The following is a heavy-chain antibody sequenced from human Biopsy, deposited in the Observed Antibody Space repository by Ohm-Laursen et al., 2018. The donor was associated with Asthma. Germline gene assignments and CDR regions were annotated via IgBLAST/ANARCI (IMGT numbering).Heavy chain of an antibody. CDR2: ISASGNST. J-gene: IGHJ3*02. Sequence: SLRLSCSASGFRFNSYAVSWVCQAPGKGPERVSTISASGNSTYYGDSVKGRFTISRDNSKNTLFLHMNSLRADDTAVYYCAKGVDTFDIWGQGTLVTVSS. V-gene: IGHV3-23*01. D-gene: IGHD5-18*01. CDR1: GFRFNSYA. CDR3: AKGVDTFDI.